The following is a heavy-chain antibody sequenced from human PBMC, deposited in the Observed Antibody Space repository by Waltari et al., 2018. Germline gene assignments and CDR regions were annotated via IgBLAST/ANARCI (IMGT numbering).Heavy chain of an antibody. CDR2: INDSGRT. CDR3: ARVFGYYYYYMDV. CDR1: RGSPIGYH. D-gene: IGHD3-3*01. J-gene: IGHJ6*03. Sequence: QVQLQQWGAGLLKTSDTLSRTCDGSRGSPIGYHWTWIRQPPGKGLEWIGEINDSGRTTYNPSLESRVTVSIDTANNQFALRVRSVTAADTAVYYCARVFGYYYYYMDVWGKGTTVTISS. V-gene: IGHV4-34*02.